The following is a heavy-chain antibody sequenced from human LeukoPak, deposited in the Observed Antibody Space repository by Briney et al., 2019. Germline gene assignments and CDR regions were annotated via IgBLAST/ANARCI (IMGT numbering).Heavy chain of an antibody. CDR2: IYYSGST. Sequence: SETLSLTCAVYGGSFSGYYWSWIRQPPGKGLEWIGYIYYSGSTNYNPSLKSRVTISVDTSKNQFSLKLRSVTAADTALYYCARDLGGRGDYWGQGTLVTVSS. J-gene: IGHJ4*02. V-gene: IGHV4-59*01. D-gene: IGHD2-15*01. CDR1: GGSFSGYY. CDR3: ARDLGGRGDY.